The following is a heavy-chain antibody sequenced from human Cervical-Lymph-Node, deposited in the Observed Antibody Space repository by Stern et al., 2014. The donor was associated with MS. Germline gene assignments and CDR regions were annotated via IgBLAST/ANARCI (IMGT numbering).Heavy chain of an antibody. CDR1: GGTFSKLP. Sequence: VNLEESGAEVTKPGSSVKVSCKASGGTFSKLPSSWARQAPGQGLESMGRIFPVFGAPTYAQEFRGRVTITADVSTSTVYMELSSLRSDDTAVYYCALSSETSDRWYSLGYDLWGQGTLVTVSS. CDR3: ALSSETSDRWYSLGYDL. CDR2: IFPVFGAP. V-gene: IGHV1-69*18. J-gene: IGHJ5*02. D-gene: IGHD6-13*01.